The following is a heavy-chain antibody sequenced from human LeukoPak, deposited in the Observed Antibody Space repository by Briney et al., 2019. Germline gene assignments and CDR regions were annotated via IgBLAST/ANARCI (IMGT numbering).Heavy chain of an antibody. CDR3: ARYVVVPAAIHRVVYFDY. CDR2: IIPIFGTA. CDR1: GGTFSSYA. D-gene: IGHD2-2*02. Sequence: GASVKVSCKASGGTFSSYAISWVRQAPGQGLEWMGGIIPIFGTANYAQKFQGRVTITADESTSTAYMELSSLRSEDTAVYYCARYVVVPAAIHRVVYFDYWGQGTLVTVSS. V-gene: IGHV1-69*13. J-gene: IGHJ4*02.